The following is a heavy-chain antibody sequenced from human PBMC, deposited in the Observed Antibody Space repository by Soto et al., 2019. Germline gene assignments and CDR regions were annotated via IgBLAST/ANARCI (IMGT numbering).Heavy chain of an antibody. Sequence: GGSLRLSCAASGFTFSSYSMNWVRQAPGKGLEWVSSISSSSSYIYYADSVKGRFTISRDNAKNSLYLQMNSLRAEDTAVYYWARDPKQNSSGYVSWFDPWGQGTLVTVS. V-gene: IGHV3-21*01. D-gene: IGHD3-22*01. CDR2: ISSSSSYI. J-gene: IGHJ5*02. CDR3: ARDPKQNSSGYVSWFDP. CDR1: GFTFSSYS.